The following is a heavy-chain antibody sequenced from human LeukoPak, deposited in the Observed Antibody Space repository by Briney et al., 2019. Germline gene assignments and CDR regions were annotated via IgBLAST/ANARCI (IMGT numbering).Heavy chain of an antibody. Sequence: PGGSLRLSCAASGFTFSSYAMHWVRQAPGKGLEWVAVISYDGSNKYYADSVKGRFTISRDNSKNTLYLQMNSLRAEDTAVYYCAKGEGYSYGPADYWGQGTLVTVSS. D-gene: IGHD5-18*01. CDR2: ISYDGSNK. CDR3: AKGEGYSYGPADY. CDR1: GFTFSSYA. V-gene: IGHV3-30-3*01. J-gene: IGHJ4*02.